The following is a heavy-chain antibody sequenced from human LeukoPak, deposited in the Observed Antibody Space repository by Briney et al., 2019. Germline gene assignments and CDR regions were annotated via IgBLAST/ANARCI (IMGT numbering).Heavy chain of an antibody. V-gene: IGHV4-4*07. CDR1: GGSISGYY. CDR3: ARSLPGCSGGSCYAWYFDL. Sequence: SETLSLTCTVSGGSISGYYWSWIRQPAGKGLEWIGRIYTSGSTNYNPSLKSRVTIPVDKSKNQFSLKLSSVTAADTAVYYCARSLPGCSGGSCYAWYFDLWGRGTLVTVSS. CDR2: IYTSGST. D-gene: IGHD2-15*01. J-gene: IGHJ2*01.